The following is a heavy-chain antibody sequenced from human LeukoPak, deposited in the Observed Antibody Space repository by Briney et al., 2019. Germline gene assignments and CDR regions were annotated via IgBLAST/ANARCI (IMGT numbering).Heavy chain of an antibody. D-gene: IGHD3-22*01. CDR2: IDPSDPNT. V-gene: IGHV5-10-1*01. CDR1: GYSFTCYW. J-gene: IGHJ6*03. Sequence: GESLIISCICSGYSFTCYWISWVRPMPGEGVEWRDRIDPSDPNTNNNPSFQGHLTISADNSISTAYLQWSSLKTSDTAMYYCARHLYYYDSSGYYSLRDCRGKRTIVT. CDR3: ARHLYYYDSSGYYSLRDC.